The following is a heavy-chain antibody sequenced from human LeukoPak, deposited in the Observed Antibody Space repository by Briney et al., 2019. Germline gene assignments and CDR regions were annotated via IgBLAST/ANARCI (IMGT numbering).Heavy chain of an antibody. CDR1: GHSISNGYY. CDR2: IYHSGST. J-gene: IGHJ4*02. Sequence: SETLSLTCIVSGHSISNGYYWGWIRQPPGKGLEWIETIYHSGSTYYNPSLKSRVTISVDTSKNQFSLNLSSVTAADTAVYHCARNYFESGSPDYWGQGTLVTVSS. D-gene: IGHD3-10*01. V-gene: IGHV4-38-2*02. CDR3: ARNYFESGSPDY.